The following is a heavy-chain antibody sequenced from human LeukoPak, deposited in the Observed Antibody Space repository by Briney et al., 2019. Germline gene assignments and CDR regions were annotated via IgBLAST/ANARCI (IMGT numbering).Heavy chain of an antibody. Sequence: SETLSLTCTVSGVSISSSNSYWGWIRQPPGKGLEWIGSIYYSGNTYYNASLKSQVSISIDTSKNQFSLRLTSVTAADTAVYYCARDYIYGSGSYKFDYWGQGTLVTVSS. CDR3: ARDYIYGSGSYKFDY. V-gene: IGHV4-39*07. J-gene: IGHJ4*02. CDR2: IYYSGNT. D-gene: IGHD3-10*01. CDR1: GVSISSSNSY.